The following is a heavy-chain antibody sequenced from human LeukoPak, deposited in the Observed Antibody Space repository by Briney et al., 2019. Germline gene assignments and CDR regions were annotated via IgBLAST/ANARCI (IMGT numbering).Heavy chain of an antibody. J-gene: IGHJ4*02. V-gene: IGHV3-7*01. Sequence: VGSLRPSSAASGFTFCNDCMTWVRQAPGKGLEWVANIKHDGSEDYYLDSVKGRFTISRDNAKSSMWLQMNSLRDEVTAVYYCARDQTPFYWGQGSLVTVSS. CDR3: ARDQTPFY. D-gene: IGHD2-15*01. CDR1: GFTFCNDC. CDR2: IKHDGSED.